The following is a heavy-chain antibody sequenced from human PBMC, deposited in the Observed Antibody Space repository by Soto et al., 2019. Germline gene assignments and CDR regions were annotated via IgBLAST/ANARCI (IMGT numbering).Heavy chain of an antibody. CDR3: ARVPYDFFRFDP. CDR2: ISAYNGNT. Sequence: LVKVSCKASGYTFTSYGISWVRQAPGQGLEWMGWISAYNGNTNYAQKLQGRVTMTTDTSTSTAYMELRSLRSDDTAVYYCARVPYDFFRFDPWGQGTLVTVSS. J-gene: IGHJ5*02. CDR1: GYTFTSYG. V-gene: IGHV1-18*01. D-gene: IGHD3-3*01.